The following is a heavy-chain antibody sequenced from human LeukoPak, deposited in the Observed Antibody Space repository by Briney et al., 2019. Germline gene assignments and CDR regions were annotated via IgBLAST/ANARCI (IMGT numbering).Heavy chain of an antibody. CDR3: ARVRGITMVRGVINPYYFDY. D-gene: IGHD3-10*01. CDR2: IYSGGST. Sequence: GGSLRLSCAASGFTVSSNYMSWVRQAPGKGLEWVSVIYSGGSTYYVDSVKGRFTISRDNSKNTLYLQMNSLRAEDTAVYYCARVRGITMVRGVINPYYFDYWGQGTLVTVSS. J-gene: IGHJ4*02. CDR1: GFTVSSNY. V-gene: IGHV3-53*01.